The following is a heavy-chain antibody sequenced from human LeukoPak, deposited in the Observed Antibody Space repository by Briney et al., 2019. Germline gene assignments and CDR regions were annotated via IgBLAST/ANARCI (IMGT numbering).Heavy chain of an antibody. Sequence: ASVKVSCKASGYTFTGYYMHWVRQAPGQGLEWMGWINPNSGGTNYAQKFQGRVTMTRDMSTSTVYMELSSLRSEDTAVYYCARGPYDSSGYNWFDPWGQGTLVTVSS. J-gene: IGHJ5*02. CDR2: INPNSGGT. CDR1: GYTFTGYY. D-gene: IGHD3-22*01. V-gene: IGHV1-2*02. CDR3: ARGPYDSSGYNWFDP.